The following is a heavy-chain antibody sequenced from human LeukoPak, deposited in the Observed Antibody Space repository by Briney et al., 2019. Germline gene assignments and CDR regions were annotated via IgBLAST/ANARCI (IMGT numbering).Heavy chain of an antibody. CDR2: IDPSDSYT. CDR1: GSRFTSYW. J-gene: IGHJ4*02. Sequence: GASLQISCKGSGSRFTSYWISWVRQMPGKGLEWMRRIDPSDSYTNYSPSFQGHVTISADKSISTAYLQWSSLKASDTAMYYCAMRRIGSGSYYNDDYWGQGTLVTISS. V-gene: IGHV5-10-1*01. CDR3: AMRRIGSGSYYNDDY. D-gene: IGHD3-10*01.